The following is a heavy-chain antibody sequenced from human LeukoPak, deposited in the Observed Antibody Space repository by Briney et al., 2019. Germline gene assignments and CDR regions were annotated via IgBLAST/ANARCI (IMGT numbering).Heavy chain of an antibody. Sequence: SETLSLTCTVSGGSIRSYYWSWIRRPPGKGLEWIGYIYYRGSTNYNPSLKSRVTISVDTSKNQFSLKLSSVTAADTAVYYCARETRGVVVVAARLSYYYYMDVWGKGTTVTVSS. CDR2: IYYRGST. CDR3: ARETRGVVVVAARLSYYYYMDV. V-gene: IGHV4-59*12. J-gene: IGHJ6*03. CDR1: GGSIRSYY. D-gene: IGHD2-15*01.